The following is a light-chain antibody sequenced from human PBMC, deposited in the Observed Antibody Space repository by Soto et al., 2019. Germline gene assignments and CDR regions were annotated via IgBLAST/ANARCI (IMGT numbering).Light chain of an antibody. CDR3: HQYNSYSEA. J-gene: IGKJ1*01. Sequence: DIQMTQSPSTLSGSVGDRVTITCRASQTISSWLAWYQQKPGKAPKLLIYKASTLKSGVPSRFSGSGSGTELTLTISSLQPADFATYYCHQYNSYSEAFGQGTKVELK. CDR2: KAS. V-gene: IGKV1-5*03. CDR1: QTISSW.